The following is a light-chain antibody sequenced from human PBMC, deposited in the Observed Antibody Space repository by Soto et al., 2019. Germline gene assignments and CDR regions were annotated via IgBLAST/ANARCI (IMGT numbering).Light chain of an antibody. Sequence: QSALTQPASVSGSPGQSITISCTGTSSDVGGYNYVSWYQQHPGKAPKLMIYDVSNRPSGVSNRFSGSKSGNTASLTISGLQAEDEADYYCSSYTSSSTLEVFGGGTNSPS. CDR2: DVS. J-gene: IGLJ2*01. V-gene: IGLV2-14*01. CDR1: SSDVGGYNY. CDR3: SSYTSSSTLEV.